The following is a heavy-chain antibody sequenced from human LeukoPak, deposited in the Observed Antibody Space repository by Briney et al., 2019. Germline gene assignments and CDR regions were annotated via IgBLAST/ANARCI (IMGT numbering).Heavy chain of an antibody. CDR3: AKDLTGGNYYLDY. Sequence: GRSLRLSCTTPGFTFSSYGMHWVRQAPGKGLEWVAVTSSDGSGKHSAESVKGRFTISRDNSKNTLYLQMNSLRAEDTAVYYCAKDLTGGNYYLDYWGQGTLVTVSS. CDR1: GFTFSSYG. D-gene: IGHD1-26*01. J-gene: IGHJ4*02. CDR2: TSSDGSGK. V-gene: IGHV3-30*18.